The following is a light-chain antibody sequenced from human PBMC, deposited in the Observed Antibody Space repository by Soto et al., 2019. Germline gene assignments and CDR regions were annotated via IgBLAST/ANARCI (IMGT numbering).Light chain of an antibody. CDR3: QQYYSDWT. CDR1: QSISGW. V-gene: IGKV1-5*01. J-gene: IGKJ1*01. Sequence: DIQMTQSPSTLSASVGDRVTITCRASQSISGWLAWYQQKPGTAPKLLIYEASNLESGVPSRFRGSGSGTEFTLTISSLQPDDFATYYCQQYYSDWTFGQGTKVDFK. CDR2: EAS.